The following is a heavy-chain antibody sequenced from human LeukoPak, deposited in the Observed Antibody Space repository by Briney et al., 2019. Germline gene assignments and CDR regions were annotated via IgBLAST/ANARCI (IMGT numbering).Heavy chain of an antibody. J-gene: IGHJ3*02. D-gene: IGHD1-14*01. V-gene: IGHV3-33*01. CDR1: GFTFNNYG. Sequence: GGSLRLSCAASGFTFNNYGMHWDRQAPGKGLEWMALIWYDGSNKYYADSVKGRFTISRDNSKNTLYLQMNSLRAEDTAVYYCARDSTHHYAFDIWGQGTMVTASS. CDR3: ARDSTHHYAFDI. CDR2: IWYDGSNK.